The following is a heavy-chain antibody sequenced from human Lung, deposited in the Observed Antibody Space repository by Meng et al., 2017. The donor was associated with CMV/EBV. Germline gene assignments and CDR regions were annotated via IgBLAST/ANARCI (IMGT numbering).Heavy chain of an antibody. Sequence: GGSLRLXXAASGFTFSSYSMNWVRQAPGKGLEWVSYISSSSSTIYYADSVKGRFTISRDNAKNSLYLQMNSLRAEDTAVYYCARALLGYCSSTSCSDVRYFDYWGQGTLVTVSS. J-gene: IGHJ4*02. CDR1: GFTFSSYS. CDR2: ISSSSSTI. V-gene: IGHV3-48*04. D-gene: IGHD2-2*01. CDR3: ARALLGYCSSTSCSDVRYFDY.